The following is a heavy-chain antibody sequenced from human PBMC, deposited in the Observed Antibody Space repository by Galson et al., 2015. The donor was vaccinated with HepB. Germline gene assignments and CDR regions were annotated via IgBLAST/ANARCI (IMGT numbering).Heavy chain of an antibody. CDR3: ASWCGYYDSSGCREGIYGMDV. J-gene: IGHJ6*02. CDR1: GYTFTSYG. D-gene: IGHD3-22*01. Sequence: SVKVSCKASGYTFTSYGISWVRQAPGQGLEWMGWISAYNGNTNYAQKLQGRVTMTTDTSTSTAYMELRSLRSDDTAVYYCASWCGYYDSSGCREGIYGMDVWGQGTTVTVSS. CDR2: ISAYNGNT. V-gene: IGHV1-18*04.